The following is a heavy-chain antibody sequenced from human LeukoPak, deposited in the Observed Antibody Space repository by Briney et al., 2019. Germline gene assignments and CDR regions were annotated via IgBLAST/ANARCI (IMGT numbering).Heavy chain of an antibody. Sequence: KPSETLSLTCTVSVGSISLYYWSWIRQPPGKGLEWIGYFYDTRSPKYNPSLERRVTISVDMSRNQFSLNLTSVTAADTAVYYCARGRGSLTYWGQGTLATVSS. D-gene: IGHD3-10*01. J-gene: IGHJ4*02. V-gene: IGHV4-59*01. CDR3: ARGRGSLTY. CDR2: FYDTRSP. CDR1: VGSISLYY.